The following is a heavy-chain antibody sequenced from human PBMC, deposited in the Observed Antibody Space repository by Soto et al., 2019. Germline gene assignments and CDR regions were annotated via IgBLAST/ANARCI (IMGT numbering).Heavy chain of an antibody. J-gene: IGHJ4*02. CDR3: AFTSGSGSYYFDY. V-gene: IGHV3-23*01. CDR1: GFTFSSYA. D-gene: IGHD3-10*01. CDR2: ISGGGETT. Sequence: EVQLLESGGGLVQPGGSLRLSCAASGFTFSSYAMWWVRQAPGKGLECVSDISGGGETTYYADSVKGRFTSSRDNSKNTLYLQMHSLRAEATAVYYCAFTSGSGSYYFDYWGQGTLVTVSS.